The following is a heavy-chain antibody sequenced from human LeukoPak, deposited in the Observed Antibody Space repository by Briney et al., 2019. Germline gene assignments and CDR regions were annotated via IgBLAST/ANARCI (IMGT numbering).Heavy chain of an antibody. CDR1: GFTFSDYS. D-gene: IGHD5-18*01. CDR2: ISSSSSTV. CDR3: TTGFSPTAMVTPEFDY. V-gene: IGHV3-48*01. Sequence: GGSLRLSCAASGFTFSDYSMNWVRQAPGKGLEWVSYISSSSSTVYYADSVKGRFTISRDNAKNSLYLQMNSLKTEDTAVYYCTTGFSPTAMVTPEFDYWGQGTLVTVSS. J-gene: IGHJ4*02.